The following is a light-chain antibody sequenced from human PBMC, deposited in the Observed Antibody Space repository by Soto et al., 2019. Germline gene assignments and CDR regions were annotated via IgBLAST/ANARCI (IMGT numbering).Light chain of an antibody. CDR2: GAS. CDR3: QQYNNWPPWT. J-gene: IGKJ1*01. V-gene: IGKV3-15*01. Sequence: EIVMTQSPATLSVSPGERATLSCRASQSVSSNLAWDQQKPGQAPRLLSYGASTRANAIPARFSGSGSGTEFTLTISSLQSEDFAVYYCQQYNNWPPWTFGQGTKVDI. CDR1: QSVSSN.